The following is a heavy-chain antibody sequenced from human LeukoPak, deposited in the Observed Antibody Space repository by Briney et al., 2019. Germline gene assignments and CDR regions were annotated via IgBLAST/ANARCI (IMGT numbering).Heavy chain of an antibody. J-gene: IGHJ3*02. CDR3: ASLSGSYATDAFDI. CDR1: GFTFSTYW. Sequence: GGSLRLSCAASGFTFSTYWMSWVRQAPGKGLEWVANIQQDGSEKYYVDSVKGRFTISRDNSKNTLYLQMNSLRAEDTAVYYCASLSGSYATDAFDIWGQGTMVTVSS. D-gene: IGHD1-26*01. CDR2: IQQDGSEK. V-gene: IGHV3-7*01.